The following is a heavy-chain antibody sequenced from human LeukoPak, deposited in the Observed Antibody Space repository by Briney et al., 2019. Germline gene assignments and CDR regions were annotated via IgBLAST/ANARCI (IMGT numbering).Heavy chain of an antibody. Sequence: ASVKVSCKASGYTFTCYYMHWVRQAPGQGLEWMGRINPNSGGTNYAQKFQGRVTMTRDTSISTAYMELSRLRSDDTAVYYCAREHPPSFSRQQLPLEVDYWGQGTLVTVSS. CDR3: AREHPPSFSRQQLPLEVDY. CDR2: INPNSGGT. V-gene: IGHV1-2*06. D-gene: IGHD6-13*01. CDR1: GYTFTCYY. J-gene: IGHJ4*02.